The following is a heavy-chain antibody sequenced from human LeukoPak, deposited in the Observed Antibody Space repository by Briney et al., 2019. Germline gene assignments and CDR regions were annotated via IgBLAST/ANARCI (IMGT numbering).Heavy chain of an antibody. CDR2: IIPILGIA. CDR3: ARGFLSDYDILTGYLTHSYYFDY. CDR1: GGTFSSYA. V-gene: IGHV1-69*04. Sequence: SVKVSCKASGGTFSSYAISWVRQAPGQGLEWMGGIIPILGIANYAQKFQGRVTITADKSTSTAYMELSSLRSEDTAVYYCARGFLSDYDILTGYLTHSYYFDYWGQGTLVTVSS. D-gene: IGHD3-9*01. J-gene: IGHJ4*02.